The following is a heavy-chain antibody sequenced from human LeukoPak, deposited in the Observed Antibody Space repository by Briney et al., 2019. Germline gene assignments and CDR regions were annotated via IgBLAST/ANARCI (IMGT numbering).Heavy chain of an antibody. V-gene: IGHV3-48*04. D-gene: IGHD3-16*02. CDR2: ISSSSSTI. CDR1: GFTFSSYS. CDR3: ARDMITSYDYVWGSYSSREQIDY. J-gene: IGHJ4*02. Sequence: GGSLRLSCAASGFTFSSYSMNWVRQAPGKGLEWVSYISSSSSTIYYADSVKGRFTIFRDNAKNSLYLQMNSLRAEDTAVYYCARDMITSYDYVWGSYSSREQIDYWGQGTLVTVSS.